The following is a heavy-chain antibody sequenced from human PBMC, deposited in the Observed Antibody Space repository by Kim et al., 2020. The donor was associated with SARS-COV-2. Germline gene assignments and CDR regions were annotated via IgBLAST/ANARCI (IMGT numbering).Heavy chain of an antibody. J-gene: IGHJ5*02. Sequence: GESLKISCQCSGYSFTTYWVGWVRQMPGKGLEWMGIIYPGDSDTRYSPSFQGQVTISADKSINTAFLQWSSLNASDTAMYYCAIPYSRGWPWGQGTLVTV. CDR2: IYPGDSDT. D-gene: IGHD2-15*01. CDR3: AIPYSRGWP. CDR1: GYSFTTYW. V-gene: IGHV5-51*01.